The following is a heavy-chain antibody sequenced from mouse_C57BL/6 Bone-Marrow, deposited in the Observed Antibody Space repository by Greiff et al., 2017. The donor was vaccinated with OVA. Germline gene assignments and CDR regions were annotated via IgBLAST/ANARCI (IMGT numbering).Heavy chain of an antibody. CDR2: INPSSGYT. D-gene: IGHD2-1*01. V-gene: IGHV1-4*01. J-gene: IGHJ3*01. CDR3: ARDYGNWFAY. Sequence: VKLQESGAELARPGASVKMSCKASGYTFTSYTMHWVKQRPGQGLEWIGYINPSSGYTNYNQKFKGKATLTADQSSSTAYMQLSSLTSEDSAVYDCARDYGNWFAYWGQGTLVTVSA. CDR1: GYTFTSYT.